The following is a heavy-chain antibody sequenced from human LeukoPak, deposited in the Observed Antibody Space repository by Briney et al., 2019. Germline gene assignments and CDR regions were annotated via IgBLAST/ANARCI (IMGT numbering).Heavy chain of an antibody. V-gene: IGHV5-51*01. J-gene: IGHJ4*02. D-gene: IGHD7-27*01. CDR1: GYSLTNYW. CDR3: ARRELGILYYFDF. CDR2: IYPSDSDT. Sequence: GESLKISCKGSGYSLTNYWIGWVRRMPGKGLEWLGIIYPSDSDTTYSPPFQGQVTISVDKSISTAYLQWSSLKASDTAMYYCARRELGILYYFDFWGQGPLVTVSS.